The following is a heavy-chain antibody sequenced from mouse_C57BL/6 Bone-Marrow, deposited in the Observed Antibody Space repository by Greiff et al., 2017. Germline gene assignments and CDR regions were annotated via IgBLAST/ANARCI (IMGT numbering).Heavy chain of an antibody. Sequence: QVHVKQSGAELVKPGASVKISCKASGYAFSSYWMNWVKQRPGKGLEWIGQIYPGDGDTNYNGKFKGKATLTADKSSSTAYMQLSSLTSEDSAVYFCARGGGWLLRAIDYWGQGTSVTVSS. CDR1: GYAFSSYW. CDR3: ARGGGWLLRAIDY. D-gene: IGHD2-3*01. CDR2: IYPGDGDT. V-gene: IGHV1-80*01. J-gene: IGHJ4*01.